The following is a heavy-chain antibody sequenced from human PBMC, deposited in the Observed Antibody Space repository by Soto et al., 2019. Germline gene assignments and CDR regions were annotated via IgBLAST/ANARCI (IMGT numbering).Heavy chain of an antibody. V-gene: IGHV4-4*02. J-gene: IGHJ6*03. CDR2: IYHSGST. Sequence: SETLSLTCAVSSGSISSSNWWSWVRQPPGKGLEWIGEIYHSGSTNYNPSLKSRVTISVDKSKNQFSLKLSSVTAADTAVYYCARLIRGTTGRLHYYYYMDVWGKGTTVTVSS. D-gene: IGHD1-1*01. CDR3: ARLIRGTTGRLHYYYYMDV. CDR1: SGSISSSNW.